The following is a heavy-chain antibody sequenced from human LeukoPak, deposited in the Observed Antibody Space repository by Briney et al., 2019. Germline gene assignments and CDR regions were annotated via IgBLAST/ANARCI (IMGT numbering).Heavy chain of an antibody. Sequence: ASVTVSCKTSGYTFSSYGISWVRQAPGQGLEWMGWISGHNGNTKYAQKFQGRVTMTTDTSTSTAYMEVKSLRSDDTAVYYCARDRPRELYYYDPGDAFDIWGQGTMVTVSS. J-gene: IGHJ3*02. V-gene: IGHV1-18*01. CDR2: ISGHNGNT. CDR3: ARDRPRELYYYDPGDAFDI. CDR1: GYTFSSYG. D-gene: IGHD3-22*01.